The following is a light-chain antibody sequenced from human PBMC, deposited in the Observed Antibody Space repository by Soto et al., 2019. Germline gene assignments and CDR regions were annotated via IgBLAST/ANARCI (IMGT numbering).Light chain of an antibody. CDR3: QQYGSSPPQWT. Sequence: EIVLTQSPGTLSLSPGERATLSCRASQSVSSSYLAWYQQKPGQALRLLIYGASSRATGIPDRFSGSGSGTDFTLTISRLEPEDFAVYYCQQYGSSPPQWTFGQGTKVEIK. V-gene: IGKV3-20*01. CDR2: GAS. J-gene: IGKJ1*01. CDR1: QSVSSSY.